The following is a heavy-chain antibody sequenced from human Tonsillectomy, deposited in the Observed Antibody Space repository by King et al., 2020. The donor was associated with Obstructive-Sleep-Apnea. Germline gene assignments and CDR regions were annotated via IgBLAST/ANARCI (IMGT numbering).Heavy chain of an antibody. Sequence: QLVQSGGGVVQPGRSLRLSCAASGFTFSDSGMHWVRQTPVKGLEWVSFIRFDGSENYYADSVKGRFTISRDNSRNTLYLHMNSLRVEDTAVYYCARPGVGASSIIEYWGQGTLVTVSS. V-gene: IGHV3-30*02. J-gene: IGHJ4*02. D-gene: IGHD1-26*01. CDR1: GFTFSDSG. CDR2: IRFDGSEN. CDR3: ARPGVGASSIIEY.